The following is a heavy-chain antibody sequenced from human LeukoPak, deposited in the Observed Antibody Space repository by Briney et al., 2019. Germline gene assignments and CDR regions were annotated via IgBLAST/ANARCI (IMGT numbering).Heavy chain of an antibody. V-gene: IGHV7-4-1*02. J-gene: IGHJ4*02. CDR2: INTNTGNP. D-gene: IGHD2-2*02. CDR1: GYTFTSHT. Sequence: ASVKVSCKASGYTFTSHTMNWVRQAPGQGLEWMGWINTNTGNPTYAQGFTGRFVFSLDTSVSTAYLQISSLRAVDTAVYYCARKGYCSGIGCYNLDYWGQGTLVTVSS. CDR3: ARKGYCSGIGCYNLDY.